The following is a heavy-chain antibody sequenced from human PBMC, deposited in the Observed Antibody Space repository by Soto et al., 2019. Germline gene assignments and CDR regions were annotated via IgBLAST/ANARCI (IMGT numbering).Heavy chain of an antibody. Sequence: ASVKVSCKASGGTFSSYAISWVRQAPGQGLEWMGGIIPIFGTANYAQKFQGRVTITADESTSTAYMELSSLRSEDTAVYYCARDFSRGTSDAFDIWGQGTMVTVSS. J-gene: IGHJ3*02. CDR3: ARDFSRGTSDAFDI. D-gene: IGHD2-2*01. V-gene: IGHV1-69*13. CDR1: GGTFSSYA. CDR2: IIPIFGTA.